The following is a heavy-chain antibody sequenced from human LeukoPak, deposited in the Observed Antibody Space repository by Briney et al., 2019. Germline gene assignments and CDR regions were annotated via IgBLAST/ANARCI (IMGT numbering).Heavy chain of an antibody. CDR3: ARLLNAYQLLIDY. J-gene: IGHJ4*02. CDR1: GFTFSSYW. CDR2: IREDGSEK. V-gene: IGHV3-7*01. D-gene: IGHD2-2*01. Sequence: GGSLRLSCAASGFTFSSYWMSWVRQAPGKGLEWVANIREDGSEKFYVGSVKGRFTISRDNAKNSLYLQMNSLRAEDTAVYYCARLLNAYQLLIDYWGQGTLVTVSS.